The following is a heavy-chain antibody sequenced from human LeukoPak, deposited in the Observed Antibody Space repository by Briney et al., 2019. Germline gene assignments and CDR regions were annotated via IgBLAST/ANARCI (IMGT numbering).Heavy chain of an antibody. CDR2: IYYSGST. CDR1: GASVSSGSYY. Sequence: SETLSLTCNVSGASVSSGSYYWSWIRQPPGKGLEWIGYIYYSGSTNYNPSLKSRVTISVDTSKNQFSLKLSSVTAADTAVYYCARFKMAGYSSGWPYYYFDYWGQGTLVTVSS. J-gene: IGHJ4*02. CDR3: ARFKMAGYSSGWPYYYFDY. D-gene: IGHD6-19*01. V-gene: IGHV4-61*01.